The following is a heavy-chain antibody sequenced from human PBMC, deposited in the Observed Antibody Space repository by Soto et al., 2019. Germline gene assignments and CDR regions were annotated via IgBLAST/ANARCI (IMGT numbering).Heavy chain of an antibody. Sequence: QVQLQESGPGLVQPSGTLSLTCAVSGGSISDNWWSWVRQPPGKGLEWIGEIYHTGTTPYNPSLWSRVTISIDKSKNQFSLKLSSVTAADTAVYYCARHIAGPRTRGFDFWGQGTLVTVSS. V-gene: IGHV4-4*02. CDR3: ARHIAGPRTRGFDF. D-gene: IGHD1-26*01. J-gene: IGHJ4*02. CDR1: GGSISDNW. CDR2: IYHTGTT.